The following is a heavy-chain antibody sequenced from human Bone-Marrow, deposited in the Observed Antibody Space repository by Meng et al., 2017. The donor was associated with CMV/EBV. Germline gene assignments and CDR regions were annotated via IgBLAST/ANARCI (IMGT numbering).Heavy chain of an antibody. CDR2: INSDGSST. V-gene: IGHV3-74*01. CDR1: GFTFSSYW. J-gene: IGHJ6*02. D-gene: IGHD3-3*01. Sequence: GGSLRLSCAASGFTFSSYWMHWVRQAPGKGLVWVSRINSDGSSTSYADSVKGRFTISRDNAKNTLYLQMNSLRAEDTAVYYCARGHQITIFGVVNYYYYYGMDVWGQGTTVTVSS. CDR3: ARGHQITIFGVVNYYYYYGMDV.